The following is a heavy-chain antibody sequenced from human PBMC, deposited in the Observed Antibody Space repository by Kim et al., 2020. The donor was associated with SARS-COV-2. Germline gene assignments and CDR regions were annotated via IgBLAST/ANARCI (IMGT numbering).Heavy chain of an antibody. CDR2: GET. J-gene: IGHJ5*02. Sequence: GETIYAQKFQGRVTMTEDTSTDAAYMELSSLRSEDTAVYYCATVGGWFDPWGQGTLVTVSS. V-gene: IGHV1-24*01. CDR3: ATVGGWFDP. D-gene: IGHD3-16*01.